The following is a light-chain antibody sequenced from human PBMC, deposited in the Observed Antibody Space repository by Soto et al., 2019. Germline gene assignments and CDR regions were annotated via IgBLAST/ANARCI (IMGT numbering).Light chain of an antibody. CDR2: EVS. CDR1: SSDVGGYNY. Sequence: QSALTQPASVSGSPGQSITISCTGTSSDVGGYNYVSWYQQQSGKAPKLMIHEVSNRHSGVSNRFSGSKSGNTASLTISGLQAEDEADYYCSSYTSRRAYVFRIGIQVTVL. J-gene: IGLJ1*01. V-gene: IGLV2-14*01. CDR3: SSYTSRRAYV.